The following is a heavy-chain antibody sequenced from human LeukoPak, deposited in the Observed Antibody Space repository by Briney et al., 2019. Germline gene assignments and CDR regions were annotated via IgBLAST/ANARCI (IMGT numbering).Heavy chain of an antibody. Sequence: PGGSLRLSCTASGFTFGDYAMSWFRQAPGKGLEWVGFIRSKAYGGTTEYAASVKGRFTISRDDSKSIAYLQMNSLKTEDTAVYYCTREGKNILTGYYTYYYYYYMDVWGKGTTVTVSS. D-gene: IGHD3-9*01. CDR2: IRSKAYGGTT. CDR1: GFTFGDYA. V-gene: IGHV3-49*03. J-gene: IGHJ6*03. CDR3: TREGKNILTGYYTYYYYYYMDV.